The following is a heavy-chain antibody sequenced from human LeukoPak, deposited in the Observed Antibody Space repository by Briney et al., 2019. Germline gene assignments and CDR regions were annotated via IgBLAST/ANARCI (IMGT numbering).Heavy chain of an antibody. J-gene: IGHJ4*02. CDR3: TREAAAGIDY. D-gene: IGHD6-13*01. CDR1: GFTFSTYW. Sequence: GGSLRLSCPASGFTFSTYWLSWVRQPRAKGREWVANIKKDGSEKYYLDSVNGRFANSRDNAKNSLYLQMNSLRAEDTAVYFCTREAAAGIDYWGQGTLVTVSS. CDR2: IKKDGSEK. V-gene: IGHV3-7*01.